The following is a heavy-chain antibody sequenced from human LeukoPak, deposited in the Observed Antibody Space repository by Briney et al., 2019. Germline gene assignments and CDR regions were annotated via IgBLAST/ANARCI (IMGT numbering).Heavy chain of an antibody. CDR3: RIEGRGGEYVYYYYGMDV. Sequence: GGFLRLSCIVSGLTFGDYSLSWVRQSPGKGLEWVGFIRSKSHGGTTEYAASVKGRFTISRDDSKSIASLQMNSLKTEDTALYHCRIEGRGGEYVYYYYGMDVWGQGTTVTVSS. V-gene: IGHV3-49*04. D-gene: IGHD3-16*01. J-gene: IGHJ6*02. CDR2: IRSKSHGGTT. CDR1: GLTFGDYS.